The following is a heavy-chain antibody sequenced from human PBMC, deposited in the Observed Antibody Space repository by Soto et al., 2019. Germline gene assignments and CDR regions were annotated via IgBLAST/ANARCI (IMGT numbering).Heavy chain of an antibody. D-gene: IGHD6-13*01. J-gene: IGHJ4*02. CDR1: GFMFSSFA. CDR2: VEYDGSNK. CDR3: ARVKEEQVVHSASYFDY. Sequence: PGGSLRLSCAASGFMFSSFAMHWVRQAPGKGLEWMAVVEYDGSNKNYADSVKGRFTISRDNSKNTLYLQMNSLRAEDTAFYYCARVKEEQVVHSASYFDYWGQGTLVTVSS. V-gene: IGHV3-30-3*01.